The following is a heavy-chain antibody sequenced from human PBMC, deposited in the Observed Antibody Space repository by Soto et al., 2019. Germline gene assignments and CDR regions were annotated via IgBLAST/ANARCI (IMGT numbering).Heavy chain of an antibody. V-gene: IGHV1-18*01. CDR3: ARIRQYYDFWSGSRYYYGMDV. CDR2: ISAYNGNT. D-gene: IGHD3-3*01. CDR1: GYTFTSYG. Sequence: ASVKVSCKASGYTFTSYGISWVRQAPGQGLEWMGWISAYNGNTNYAQKLQGRVTMTTDTSTSTAYMELRSLRSDDTAVYYCARIRQYYDFWSGSRYYYGMDVWGQGTTVTVSS. J-gene: IGHJ6*02.